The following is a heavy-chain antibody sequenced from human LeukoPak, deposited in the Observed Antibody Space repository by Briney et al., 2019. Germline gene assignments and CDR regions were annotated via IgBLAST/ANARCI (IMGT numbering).Heavy chain of an antibody. CDR2: ISSSSSYI. Sequence: GGSLRLSCAASGFTFSSYSMNWVRQAPGKGLEWVSSISSSSSYIYYADSVKGRFTISRDNAKNSLYLQMNSLRAEDTAVYYCAREDGSDYYDSSLYYWGQGTLVTVSS. V-gene: IGHV3-21*01. CDR1: GFTFSSYS. CDR3: AREDGSDYYDSSLYY. J-gene: IGHJ4*02. D-gene: IGHD3-22*01.